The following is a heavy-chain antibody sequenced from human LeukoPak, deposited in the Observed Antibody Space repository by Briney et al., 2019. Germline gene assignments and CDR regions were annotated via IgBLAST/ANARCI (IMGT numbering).Heavy chain of an antibody. J-gene: IGHJ4*02. CDR1: GYTFTGYY. Sequence: ASVKVSCKASGYTFTGYYMHWVRQAPGQGLEWMGWINPNSGGTYYAQKFQGRVTMTSDTSISTAYMELNRLRSDNTAVYYCARDLYGGTSATFDYWGQGTLVTVSS. CDR3: ARDLYGGTSATFDY. V-gene: IGHV1-2*02. CDR2: INPNSGGT. D-gene: IGHD4-23*01.